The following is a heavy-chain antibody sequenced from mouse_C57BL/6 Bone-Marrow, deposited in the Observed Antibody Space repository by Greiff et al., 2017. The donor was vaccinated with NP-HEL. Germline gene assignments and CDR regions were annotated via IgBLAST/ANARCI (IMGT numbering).Heavy chain of an antibody. J-gene: IGHJ4*01. CDR3: ARDPGNFTAFYAMDY. Sequence: VQLKESGGGLVKPGGSLKLSCAASGFTFSSYAMSWVRQTPEKRLEWVATISDGGSYTYYPDNVKGRFTISRDNAKNNLYLQMSHLKSEDTAMYYCARDPGNFTAFYAMDYWGQGTSVTVSS. D-gene: IGHD2-1*01. CDR2: ISDGGSYT. CDR1: GFTFSSYA. V-gene: IGHV5-4*01.